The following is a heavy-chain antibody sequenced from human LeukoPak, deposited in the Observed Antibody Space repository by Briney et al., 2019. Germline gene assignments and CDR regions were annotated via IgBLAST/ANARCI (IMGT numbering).Heavy chain of an antibody. J-gene: IGHJ6*03. CDR3: ARYTVAGTQNYYYYYMDV. CDR1: GGSISSGSYY. CDR2: IYTSGST. Sequence: PSETLSLTCTVSGGSISSGSYYWCWIRQPAGEGLEWIGRIYTSGSTNYNPSLKSRVTISVDTSKNQFSLKLSSVTAADTAVYYCARYTVAGTQNYYYYYMDVWGKGTTVTVSS. D-gene: IGHD6-19*01. V-gene: IGHV4-61*02.